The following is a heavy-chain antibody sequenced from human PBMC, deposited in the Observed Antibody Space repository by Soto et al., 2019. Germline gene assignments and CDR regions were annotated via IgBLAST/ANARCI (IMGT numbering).Heavy chain of an antibody. CDR2: VHSSGST. D-gene: IGHD1-1*01. V-gene: IGHV4-4*07. J-gene: IGHJ6*02. CDR3: TKGPHWNYYYYGVDV. CDR1: PNSISCYY. Sequence: LQTLRRTWSLAPNSISCYYCCCSGLLAGKALAWIGRVHSSGSTNYNHSLKRRVTMSVDTSKNQFSLKLSSVTAADTAVYYCTKGPHWNYYYYGVDVWGQGTTVPVS.